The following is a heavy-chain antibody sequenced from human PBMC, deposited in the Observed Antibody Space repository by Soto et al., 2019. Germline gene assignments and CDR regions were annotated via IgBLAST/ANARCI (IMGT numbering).Heavy chain of an antibody. J-gene: IGHJ5*02. D-gene: IGHD2-2*01. Sequence: ASVKVSCKASGYTFTSYAMHWVRQAPGQRLEWLGWINAGNGNTKYSQKFQGRVTITRDTSASTAYMELSSLRSEDTAVYYCASAGVVVVPAAIGPYNWFDPWGQGTLVTVSS. CDR3: ASAGVVVVPAAIGPYNWFDP. V-gene: IGHV1-3*01. CDR1: GYTFTSYA. CDR2: INAGNGNT.